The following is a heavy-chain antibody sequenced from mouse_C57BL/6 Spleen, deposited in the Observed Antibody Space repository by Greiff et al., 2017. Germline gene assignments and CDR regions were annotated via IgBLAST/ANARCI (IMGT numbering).Heavy chain of an antibody. Sequence: EVQGVESGGDLVKPGGSLKLSCAASGFTFSSYGMSWVRQPPDKRLEWVATISSGGSYTYYPDSVKGRFTISRDSAKNSLYLEMCSLKSEDTAMYYCERQGGYYGYGWFDYWGQGTTLTVSS. CDR2: ISSGGSYT. J-gene: IGHJ2*01. CDR1: GFTFSSYG. CDR3: ERQGGYYGYGWFDY. V-gene: IGHV5-6*01. D-gene: IGHD2-14*01.